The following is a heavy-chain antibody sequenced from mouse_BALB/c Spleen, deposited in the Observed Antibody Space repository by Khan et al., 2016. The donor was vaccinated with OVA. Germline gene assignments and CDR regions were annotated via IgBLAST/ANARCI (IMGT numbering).Heavy chain of an antibody. CDR2: IYPGSGST. J-gene: IGHJ1*01. V-gene: IGHV1-55*01. D-gene: IGHD1-1*01. CDR3: ARRSYYGTRNFDV. Sequence: QVQLQQPGAELVKPGTSVKLSCKASGYNFTSYWINWVKLRPGQGLEWIGDIYPGSGSTNYNEKFKSKAALTVDTSPSTAYMQLSSLASEDSALYYWARRSYYGTRNFDVWGAGTTVTVSS. CDR1: GYNFTSYW.